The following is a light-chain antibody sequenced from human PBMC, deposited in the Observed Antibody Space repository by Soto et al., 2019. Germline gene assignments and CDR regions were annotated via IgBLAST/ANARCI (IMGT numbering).Light chain of an antibody. CDR1: QSVSSY. J-gene: IGKJ4*01. Sequence: EIVLTQSPATLSLSPGERATLSCRASQSVSSYLAWYQQKPGQAPRLLIYDASNRAPGIPAGFSGSGSGTDFSITISSLEPEDFAVYYCQQRSNWPPRTFGGGTKVEIK. V-gene: IGKV3-11*01. CDR3: QQRSNWPPRT. CDR2: DAS.